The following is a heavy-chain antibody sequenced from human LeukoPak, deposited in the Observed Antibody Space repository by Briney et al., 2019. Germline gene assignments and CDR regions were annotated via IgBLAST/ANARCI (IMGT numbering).Heavy chain of an antibody. CDR1: GFTFSSYE. D-gene: IGHD5-18*01. Sequence: PPGGSLRLSCAASGFTFSSYEMNWVRQAPGKGVEWVSYISSSGSTIYYADSVKGRFTISRDNAKNSLYLQMNSLRAEDTAVYYCARVIGYSYGVYYYGMDVWGKGTTVTVSS. CDR2: ISSSGSTI. CDR3: ARVIGYSYGVYYYGMDV. J-gene: IGHJ6*04. V-gene: IGHV3-48*03.